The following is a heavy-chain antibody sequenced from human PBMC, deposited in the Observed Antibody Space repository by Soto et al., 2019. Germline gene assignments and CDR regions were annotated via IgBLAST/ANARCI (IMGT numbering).Heavy chain of an antibody. V-gene: IGHV1-18*04. CDR3: ARAYCGGDCAFPAEYFQH. CDR2: IIPGNGNA. D-gene: IGHD2-21*02. Sequence: GASVKVSCKASGYTFTTYYIHWVRQAPGQGLEWMGVIIPGNGNAEYARKLQGRVTMTTDTSTSTAYMELRSLRSDDTAVYYCARAYCGGDCAFPAEYFQHWGQGTLVTVSS. J-gene: IGHJ1*01. CDR1: GYTFTTYY.